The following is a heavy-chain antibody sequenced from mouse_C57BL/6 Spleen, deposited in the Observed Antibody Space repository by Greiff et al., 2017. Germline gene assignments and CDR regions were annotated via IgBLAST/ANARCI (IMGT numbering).Heavy chain of an antibody. D-gene: IGHD2-1*01. CDR1: GYTFTSYW. CDR2: IDPSDSET. Sequence: QVQLKQPGAELVRPGSSVKLSCKASGYTFTSYWLHWVKQRPIQGLEWIGNIDPSDSETHYNQKFKDKATLTVDKSSSTAYMQLSSLTSEDSAVXYCAKRGPGYYGNLDYWGQGTTLTVSS. CDR3: AKRGPGYYGNLDY. V-gene: IGHV1-52*01. J-gene: IGHJ2*01.